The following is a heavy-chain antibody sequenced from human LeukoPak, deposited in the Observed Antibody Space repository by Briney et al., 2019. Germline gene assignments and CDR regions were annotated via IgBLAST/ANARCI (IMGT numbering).Heavy chain of an antibody. Sequence: GGSLRLSCAASGFPFSNAWMSRVRQAPGKGLEWVGRIKSKTDGGTTDYAAPVKGRFTISRDDSKNTLYVQMNSLKTEDTAMYYCTTGPYDYGSGTYYHWGQGTLVTVSS. J-gene: IGHJ4*02. CDR1: GFPFSNAW. V-gene: IGHV3-15*01. CDR3: TTGPYDYGSGTYYH. CDR2: IKSKTDGGTT. D-gene: IGHD3-10*01.